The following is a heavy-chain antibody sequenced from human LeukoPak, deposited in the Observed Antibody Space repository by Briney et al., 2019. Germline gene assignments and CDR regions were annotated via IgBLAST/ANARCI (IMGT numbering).Heavy chain of an antibody. J-gene: IGHJ4*02. CDR2: MKQDGGEK. CDR3: ARGHTAVTRHFDF. Sequence: PGGSLRLSCAASGFIFSNYWMTWVRQAPGKGLEWVANMKQDGGEKNYVDSVKGRFTISRDNARDSLYLQMKSLRAEDTAVYYCARGHTAVTRHFDFWGQGTLVTVSS. D-gene: IGHD4-17*01. V-gene: IGHV3-7*01. CDR1: GFIFSNYW.